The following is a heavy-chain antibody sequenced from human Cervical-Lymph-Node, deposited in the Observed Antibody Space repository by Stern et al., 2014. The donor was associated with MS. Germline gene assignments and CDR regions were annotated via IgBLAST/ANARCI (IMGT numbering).Heavy chain of an antibody. V-gene: IGHV3-30*16. J-gene: IGHJ4*02. CDR1: GFTFSRYV. D-gene: IGHD3-9*01. CDR2: ISSDGSNK. Sequence: MQLVESGGGVVQPGRSLRLSCAASGFTFSRYVMHWVRQAPGKGLEWVAAISSDGSNKYYADSVKGRFIISRDNSKNTLYLQMNSLRTEDTAVYYCARRYGYFDYWGQGTLVTVSS. CDR3: ARRYGYFDY.